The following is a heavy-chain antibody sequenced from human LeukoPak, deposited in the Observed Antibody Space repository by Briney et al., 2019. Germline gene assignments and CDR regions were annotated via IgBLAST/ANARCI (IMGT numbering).Heavy chain of an antibody. CDR3: AKVEYCTSTSCYRGGGFDY. J-gene: IGHJ4*02. D-gene: IGHD2-2*02. Sequence: GVSLRLSCAASGFIFSRSAMSWVRQAPGKGPEWVSGVSAGGDDTYYADSVKGRFTIARDNSKNTLYLQMNTLRAEDTAVYYCAKVEYCTSTSCYRGGGFDYWGQGTLVTVSS. CDR1: GFIFSRSA. CDR2: VSAGGDDT. V-gene: IGHV3-23*01.